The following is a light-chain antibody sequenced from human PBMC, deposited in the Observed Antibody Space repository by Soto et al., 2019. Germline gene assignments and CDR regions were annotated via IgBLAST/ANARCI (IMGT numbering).Light chain of an antibody. CDR2: EAS. J-gene: IGKJ1*01. CDR1: QSVSSSS. CDR3: QQYRT. V-gene: IGKV3D-20*02. Sequence: EIVMTQSPPTLSVSPGERATLSCRASQSVSSSSLAWYQQNPGQAPRLLIYEASSRATGIPDRFSGSGSGTDFTLTISRLEPEDFAVYYCQQYRTFGQGTKVDI.